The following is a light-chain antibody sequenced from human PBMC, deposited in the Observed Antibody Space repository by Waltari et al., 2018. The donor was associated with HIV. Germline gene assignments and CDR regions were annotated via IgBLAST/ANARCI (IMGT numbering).Light chain of an antibody. Sequence: QSVLTQPPSASGTPGQRVTISCSGTTSNVGSNFVSLYQHLPGTAPTVLIYRDKQRPSGVPDRVSGSKSGASASLAISGLRSEDEGDYYCATWDDSLGGSYVFGGGTKVSVL. CDR3: ATWDDSLGGSYV. J-gene: IGLJ1*01. CDR2: RDK. CDR1: TSNVGSNF. V-gene: IGLV1-47*01.